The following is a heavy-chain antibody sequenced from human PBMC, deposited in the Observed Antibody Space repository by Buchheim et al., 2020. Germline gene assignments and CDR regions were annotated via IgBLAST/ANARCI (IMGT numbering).Heavy chain of an antibody. D-gene: IGHD3-3*02. V-gene: IGHV3-23*01. CDR2: IGGDGRS. CDR1: GFSFSTNA. CDR3: AKDLHFWSGMDY. J-gene: IGHJ4*02. Sequence: DVQLLQSGGGLVQPGGSLRLSCAASGFSFSTNAMSWVRQAPGRGLEWVSGIGGDGRSHYADSVQGRFTIPRDSSKDRLYLQMNGLRVEDTATYYCAKDLHFWSGMDYWGQGAL.